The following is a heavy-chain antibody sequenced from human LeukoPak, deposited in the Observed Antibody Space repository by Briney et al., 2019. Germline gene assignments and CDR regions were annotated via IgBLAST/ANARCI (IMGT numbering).Heavy chain of an antibody. D-gene: IGHD3-10*01. CDR3: ARGRLNHYYGSGSIFDY. V-gene: IGHV4-34*01. Sequence: SETLSLTCAVYGGPFSGYYWSWIRQPPGKGLEWIGEVNHSGSTNYNPSLKSRVTISVDTSKNQFSLKLSSVTAADTAVYYCARGRLNHYYGSGSIFDYWGQGTLVTVSS. CDR1: GGPFSGYY. J-gene: IGHJ4*02. CDR2: VNHSGST.